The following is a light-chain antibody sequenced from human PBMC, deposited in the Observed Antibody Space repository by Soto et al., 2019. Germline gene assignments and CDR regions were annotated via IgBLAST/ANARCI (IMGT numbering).Light chain of an antibody. CDR1: QSVSSY. CDR2: DAS. J-gene: IGKJ2*01. V-gene: IGKV3-11*01. Sequence: ETVLTQSPATLSLSPGERATLSCRASQSVSSYLGWYQQKPGQAPRLLIYDASNRVTGIPARFSGSGSGTDFPLTISSLEPEDLAVYYCQQRASWPYTFGQGTKLEIK. CDR3: QQRASWPYT.